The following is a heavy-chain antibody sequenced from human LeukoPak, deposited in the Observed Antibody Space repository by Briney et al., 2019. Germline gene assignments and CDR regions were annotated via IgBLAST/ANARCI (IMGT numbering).Heavy chain of an antibody. CDR1: GFTVSSDS. Sequence: GGSLRLSCTVSGFTVSSDSMSWVRQAPGKGLEWVSFIYSGGSTHYSDSVKGRFTISRDNSRNTLYLQMNSPRAEDTAVYYCARRTGAYSHPYDYWGQGTLVTVSS. CDR2: IYSGGST. CDR3: ARRTGAYSHPYDY. V-gene: IGHV3-53*01. D-gene: IGHD4/OR15-4a*01. J-gene: IGHJ4*02.